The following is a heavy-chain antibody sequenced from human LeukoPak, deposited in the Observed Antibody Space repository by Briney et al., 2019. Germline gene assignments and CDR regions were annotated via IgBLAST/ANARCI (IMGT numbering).Heavy chain of an antibody. J-gene: IGHJ4*02. CDR3: ARAGAVGMATLAKSDY. CDR2: ISSSSSTI. Sequence: GGSLRLSCAASGFTFSSYSMNWVRQAPGKGLEWVSYISSSSSTIYYADSVKGRFTISRDNAKNSLYLQMNSLRAEDTAVYYCARAGAVGMATLAKSDYWGQGTLVTVSS. D-gene: IGHD5-24*01. V-gene: IGHV3-48*01. CDR1: GFTFSSYS.